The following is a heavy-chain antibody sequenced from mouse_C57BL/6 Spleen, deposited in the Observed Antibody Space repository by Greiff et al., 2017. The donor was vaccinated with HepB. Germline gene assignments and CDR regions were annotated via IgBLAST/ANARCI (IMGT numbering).Heavy chain of an antibody. V-gene: IGHV1-72*01. D-gene: IGHD3-2*02. J-gene: IGHJ2*01. CDR2: IDPNSGGT. CDR3: ARSERDLSSSGLYYFDY. Sequence: QVQLQQPGAELVKPGASVKLSCKASGYTFTSYWMHWVKQRPGRGLEWIGRIDPNSGGTKYNEKFKSKATLTVDKPSSTAYMQLSSLPSEDSAVYYCARSERDLSSSGLYYFDYWGQGTTLTVSS. CDR1: GYTFTSYW.